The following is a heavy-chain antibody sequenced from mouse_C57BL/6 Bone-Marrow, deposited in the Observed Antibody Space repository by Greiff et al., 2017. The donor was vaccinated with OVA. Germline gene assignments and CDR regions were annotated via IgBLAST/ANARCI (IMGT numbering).Heavy chain of an antibody. D-gene: IGHD1-1*01. Sequence: EVKLMESGGGLVQPGGSLSLSCAASGFTFTDYYMSWVRQPPGKALEWLGFIRNKANGYTTEYSASVKGRFTISRDNSQSIIYVQMNAMRAEDGATYYCARLDDYYGSSLFAYWGQGTMVTVSA. V-gene: IGHV7-3*01. CDR3: ARLDDYYGSSLFAY. CDR2: IRNKANGYTT. J-gene: IGHJ3*01. CDR1: GFTFTDYY.